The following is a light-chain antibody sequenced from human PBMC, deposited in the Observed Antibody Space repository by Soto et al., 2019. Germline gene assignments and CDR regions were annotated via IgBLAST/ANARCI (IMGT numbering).Light chain of an antibody. J-gene: IGKJ5*01. CDR3: QQANSVPLS. CDR1: QGISSW. Sequence: DIQMTQSPSSVSASVGDRVTITCRASQGISSWLVWYQQKPGKAPKLLIYAASSLQSGVPSRFSGSGSGTDFTLTISSLQPEDFATYYCQQANSVPLSFGQGTRLEIK. V-gene: IGKV1D-12*01. CDR2: AAS.